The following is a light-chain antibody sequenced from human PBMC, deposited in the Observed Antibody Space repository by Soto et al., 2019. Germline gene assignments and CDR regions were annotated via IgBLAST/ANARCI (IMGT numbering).Light chain of an antibody. Sequence: EIVMTQSPATLSVSPGEGETLSCRASQSISSNLAWYQQKPGQAPRLLIYGASTRAAGIPGRFSGSGSGTEFTLTINSLQSEDFAIYYCQQYTNWPRTFGLGTKVDIK. CDR1: QSISSN. J-gene: IGKJ1*01. CDR3: QQYTNWPRT. V-gene: IGKV3-15*01. CDR2: GAS.